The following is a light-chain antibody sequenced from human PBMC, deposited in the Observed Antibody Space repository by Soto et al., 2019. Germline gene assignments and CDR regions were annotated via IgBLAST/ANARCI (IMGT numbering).Light chain of an antibody. CDR3: LKYNTATFT. J-gene: IGKJ3*01. V-gene: IGKV1-27*01. Sequence: DIQMTQSPSSLSASVGDRVTITCRASQGISDYLAWYQQKPGKAPEALIYAASSLHSGVPSRFSGSGSGTDFTLTINSLQPEDVATYYCLKYNTATFTFVPGTKVELK. CDR1: QGISDY. CDR2: AAS.